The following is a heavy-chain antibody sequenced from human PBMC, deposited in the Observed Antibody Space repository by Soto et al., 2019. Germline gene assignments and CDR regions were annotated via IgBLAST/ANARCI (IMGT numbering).Heavy chain of an antibody. D-gene: IGHD2-15*01. CDR3: ARGRGYSDGIDY. J-gene: IGHJ4*02. CDR2: MNPNSGST. V-gene: IGHV1-8*01. Sequence: QVQLVQSGAEVKKPGASVKVSCKASGYTFTSLDINWVRQATGQGLEWMGWMNPNSGSTGSAQKFQGRVAMTRDTSINTAYMELSSLRSDDTAMYYCARGRGYSDGIDYWGQGTLVTVSS. CDR1: GYTFTSLD.